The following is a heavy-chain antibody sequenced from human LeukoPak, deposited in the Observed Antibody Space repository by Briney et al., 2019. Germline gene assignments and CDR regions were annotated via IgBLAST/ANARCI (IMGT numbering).Heavy chain of an antibody. V-gene: IGHV3-48*04. Sequence: GGSLRLSCATSGFTFSSYSMNWVRQAPGKGLEWVSYISSSSSTIHYADSVKGRFTISRDNARNSLYLQMNSLRAEDTAVYYCAITLGLSDAFDIWGQGTMVTVSS. CDR1: GFTFSSYS. CDR3: AITLGLSDAFDI. J-gene: IGHJ3*02. CDR2: ISSSSSTI. D-gene: IGHD7-27*01.